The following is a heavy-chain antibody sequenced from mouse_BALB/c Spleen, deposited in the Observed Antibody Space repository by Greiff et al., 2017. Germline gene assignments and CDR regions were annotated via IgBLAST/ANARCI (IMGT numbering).Heavy chain of an antibody. CDR1: GYTFTSYT. V-gene: IGHV1-4*01. CDR2: INPSSGYT. J-gene: IGHJ2*01. Sequence: QVQLQQSGAELARPGASVKMSCKASGYTFTSYTMHWVKQRPGQGLEWIGYINPSSGYTNYNQKFKDKATLTADKSSSTAYMQLSSLTSEDSAVYYCARDGYDPYYFDYWGQGTTLTVSS. CDR3: ARDGYDPYYFDY. D-gene: IGHD2-2*01.